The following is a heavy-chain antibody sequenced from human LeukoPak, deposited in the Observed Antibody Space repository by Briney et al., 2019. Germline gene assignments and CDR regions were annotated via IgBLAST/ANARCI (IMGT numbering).Heavy chain of an antibody. Sequence: SVKVSCKASGFTFTSSAAQWVRQARGQRLEWIGWIVVGSGNTNYAQKFQERVTITRDMSTSTAYMELSSLRSEDTAVYYCAASPDYYDSSGYSYYFDYWGQGTLVTVSS. CDR2: IVVGSGNT. V-gene: IGHV1-58*01. D-gene: IGHD3-22*01. J-gene: IGHJ4*02. CDR1: GFTFTSSA. CDR3: AASPDYYDSSGYSYYFDY.